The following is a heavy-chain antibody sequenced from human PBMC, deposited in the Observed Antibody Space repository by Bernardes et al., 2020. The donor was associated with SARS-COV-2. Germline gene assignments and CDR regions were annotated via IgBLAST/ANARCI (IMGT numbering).Heavy chain of an antibody. V-gene: IGHV3-48*01. J-gene: IGHJ6*02. Sequence: GGSLRLSCAASGFTFSSYSMNWVRQAPGKGLEWVSYISSSSSTIYYADSVKGRFTISRDNAKNSLYLQMNSLRAEDTAVYYCARPPDIVVVPNYGMDVWGQGTTVTVSS. D-gene: IGHD2-2*01. CDR3: ARPPDIVVVPNYGMDV. CDR1: GFTFSSYS. CDR2: ISSSSSTI.